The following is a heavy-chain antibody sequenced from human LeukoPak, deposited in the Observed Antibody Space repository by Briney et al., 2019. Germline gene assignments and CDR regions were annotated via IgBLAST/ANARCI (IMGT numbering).Heavy chain of an antibody. CDR1: GFTFSSYG. CDR3: AKSQRGYCSGGSCYSGDY. Sequence: PGRSLRLSCAASGFTFSSYGMHWVRQAPGKGLEWVAVIWYDGSNKYYADSVKGRFTISRDNSKNTLYLQMNSLRAEDTAVYYCAKSQRGYCSGGSCYSGDYWGQGTLVTVSS. V-gene: IGHV3-33*06. CDR2: IWYDGSNK. J-gene: IGHJ4*02. D-gene: IGHD2-15*01.